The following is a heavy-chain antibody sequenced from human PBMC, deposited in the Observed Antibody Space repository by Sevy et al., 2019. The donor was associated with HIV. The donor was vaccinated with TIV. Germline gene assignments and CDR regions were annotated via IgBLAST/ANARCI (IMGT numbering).Heavy chain of an antibody. J-gene: IGHJ3*01. CDR2: IYSSGRT. CDR3: AKDRITMIGDAFDV. V-gene: IGHV3-53*01. D-gene: IGHD3-22*01. Sequence: GGSLRLSCAASGFSVSSNYMSWVRQAPGKGLEWVSLIYSSGRTYYGDSVKGRFTISRDDSKNTLYLQMNSLRAEDTAVYYCAKDRITMIGDAFDVWGQGTMVTVSS. CDR1: GFSVSSNY.